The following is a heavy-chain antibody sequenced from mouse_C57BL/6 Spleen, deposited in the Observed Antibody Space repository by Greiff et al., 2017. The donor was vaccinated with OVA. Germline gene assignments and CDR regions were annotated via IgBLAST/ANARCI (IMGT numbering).Heavy chain of an antibody. V-gene: IGHV2-6-1*01. CDR2: IWSDGST. D-gene: IGHD2-4*01. Sequence: VKLMESGPGLVAPSQSLSITCTVSGFSLTSYGVHWVRQPPGKGLEWLVVIWSDGSTTYNSALKSRLSISKDNSKSQVFLKMNSLQTDDTAMYYCARQEIYYDYYYAMDYWGQGTSVTVSS. CDR3: ARQEIYYDYYYAMDY. CDR1: GFSLTSYG. J-gene: IGHJ4*01.